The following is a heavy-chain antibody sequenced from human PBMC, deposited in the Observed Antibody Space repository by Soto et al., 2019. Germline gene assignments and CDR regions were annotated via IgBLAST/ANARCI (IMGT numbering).Heavy chain of an antibody. V-gene: IGHV4-4*08. CDR3: ARRVDFPHYMDD. CDR2: VHASGTS. Sequence: QVQLQESGPGLVKPSETLYVTCTVSGDSISPYYWTWIRQPPGKGLEFIGCVHASGTSTYNPSLESRVTMSVDTSKNHFSLRLQSVISADRAVYYCARRVDFPHYMDDWGKGTMVTVSS. CDR1: GDSISPYY. J-gene: IGHJ6*03. D-gene: IGHD5-12*01.